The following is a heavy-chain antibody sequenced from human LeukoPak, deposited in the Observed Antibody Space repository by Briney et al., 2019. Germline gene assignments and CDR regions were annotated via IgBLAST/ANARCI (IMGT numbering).Heavy chain of an antibody. CDR3: ARDGYGLDTAMVSTIFDY. Sequence: GGSLGLSCAASGFTFSSYAMHWVRQAPGKGLEWVAVISYDGSNKYYADSVKGRFTISRDNSKNTLYLQMNSLRAEDTAVYYCARDGYGLDTAMVSTIFDYWGQGTLVTVSS. CDR2: ISYDGSNK. J-gene: IGHJ4*02. V-gene: IGHV3-30-3*01. D-gene: IGHD5-18*01. CDR1: GFTFSSYA.